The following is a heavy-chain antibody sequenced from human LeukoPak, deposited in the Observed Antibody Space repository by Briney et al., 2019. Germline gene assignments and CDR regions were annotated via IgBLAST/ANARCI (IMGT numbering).Heavy chain of an antibody. J-gene: IGHJ4*02. Sequence: SETLSLTCTVSGNSFGDYYWSWIRQPPGKGLEWIGYIHYSGSTYYNPSLESRVTISVDTSKNQFSLKLRSVTAADTAVYYCARETYYFDSSGYLLGYFDYWGQGTLVTVSS. CDR1: GNSFGDYY. CDR3: ARETYYFDSSGYLLGYFDY. V-gene: IGHV4-59*01. CDR2: IHYSGST. D-gene: IGHD3-22*01.